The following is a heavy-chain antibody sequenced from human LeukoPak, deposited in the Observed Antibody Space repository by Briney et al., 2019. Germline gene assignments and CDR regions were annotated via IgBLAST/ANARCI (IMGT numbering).Heavy chain of an antibody. J-gene: IGHJ4*02. CDR2: ISSSGSAI. CDR3: AKGDYGDYAGIDY. V-gene: IGHV3-11*01. CDR1: GFTFSDYY. Sequence: GGSLRLSCAASGFTFSDYYMSWIRQAPGKGLEWVSYISSSGSAIYYADSVKGRFTISRDNAKNSLYLQMNSLRAEDTALYYCAKGDYGDYAGIDYWGQGTLVTVSS. D-gene: IGHD4-17*01.